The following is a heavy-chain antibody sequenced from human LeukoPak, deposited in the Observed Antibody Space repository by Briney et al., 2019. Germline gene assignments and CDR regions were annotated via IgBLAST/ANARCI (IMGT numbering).Heavy chain of an antibody. CDR3: SSTVAREGDYFDY. D-gene: IGHD4-23*01. J-gene: IGHJ4*02. CDR2: IYSGGST. CDR1: GFTVSSNY. V-gene: IGHV3-53*01. Sequence: GGSLRLSCAASGFTVSSNYMSWVRQAPGKGLEWVSVIYSGGSTYYADSVKGRFTISRDNSKNTLYLQMNSLRAEDTAVYYCSSTVAREGDYFDYWGQGTLVTVSS.